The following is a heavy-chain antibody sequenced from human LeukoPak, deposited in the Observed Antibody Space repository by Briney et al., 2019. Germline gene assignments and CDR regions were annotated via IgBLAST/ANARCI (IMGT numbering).Heavy chain of an antibody. V-gene: IGHV3-23*01. CDR1: GFTFRNYA. CDR3: AKAAYGDYVNWFDP. J-gene: IGHJ5*02. CDR2: IAASSGST. Sequence: GGFLRLSCAASGFTFRNYAMNWVRQAPGKGLEWVSNIAASSGSTYYADSVKGRFTISRDNSKNTLYLQMDSLRAEDTALYYCAKAAYGDYVNWFDPWGQGTLVTVSS. D-gene: IGHD4-17*01.